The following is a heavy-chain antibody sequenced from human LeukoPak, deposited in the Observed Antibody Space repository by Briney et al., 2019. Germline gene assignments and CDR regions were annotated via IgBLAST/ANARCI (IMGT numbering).Heavy chain of an antibody. CDR3: ARERGHPLVVVPATFDY. CDR2: ISYDGSNK. V-gene: IGHV3-30-3*01. J-gene: IGHJ4*02. Sequence: PGRSLRLSCAASGFTFSSYAMHWVRQAPGKGLEWVAVISYDGSNKYYADSVKGRFTISRDNSKNTLYLQMNSLRAEDTAVYYCARERGHPLVVVPATFDYWGQGTLVTVSS. CDR1: GFTFSSYA. D-gene: IGHD2-2*01.